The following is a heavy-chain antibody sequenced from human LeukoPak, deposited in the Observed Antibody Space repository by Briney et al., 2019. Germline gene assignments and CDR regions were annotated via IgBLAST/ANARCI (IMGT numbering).Heavy chain of an antibody. CDR3: AKAGTIAAAGYYFDY. J-gene: IGHJ4*02. D-gene: IGHD6-13*01. Sequence: GGSLRLSCAASGFTFSSYGMHWVRQAPGKGLEWVAVISYDGSNKYYADSVKGRFTISRDNSKNTLYLQMNSLGAEDTAVYYCAKAGTIAAAGYYFDYWGQGTLVTVSS. CDR1: GFTFSSYG. V-gene: IGHV3-30*18. CDR2: ISYDGSNK.